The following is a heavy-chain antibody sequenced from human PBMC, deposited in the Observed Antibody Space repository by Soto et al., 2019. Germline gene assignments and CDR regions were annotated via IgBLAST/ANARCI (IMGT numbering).Heavy chain of an antibody. V-gene: IGHV4-31*03. D-gene: IGHD2-8*01. CDR1: SGSVSRVGYY. J-gene: IGHJ4*02. Sequence: PAKTLSPTCTVFSGSVSRVGYYWSWIRQHPGTGLEWIGYIYYSGTNYFNPSLKSRDSISLDTPKNEFSLKLTSVTAADTAVYYCARRALPQCINGVCYKDGFWDYWGQGALVTVSS. CDR3: ARRALPQCINGVCYKDGFWDY. CDR2: IYYSGTN.